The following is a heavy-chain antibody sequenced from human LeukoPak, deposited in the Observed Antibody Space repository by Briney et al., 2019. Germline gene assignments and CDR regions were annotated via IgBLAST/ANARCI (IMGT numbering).Heavy chain of an antibody. J-gene: IGHJ5*02. CDR2: IKQDGSEK. D-gene: IGHD3-10*01. V-gene: IGHV3-7*01. Sequence: GGSLTLSCAASGFTFSDYWMGWVRQAPGKGLEWVANIKQDGSEKYYVDSVKGRFTISRDNAKNSLFLQMNSLRAEDTAVYYCARVIGYGGNWFDPWGQGTLVTVSS. CDR3: ARVIGYGGNWFDP. CDR1: GFTFSDYW.